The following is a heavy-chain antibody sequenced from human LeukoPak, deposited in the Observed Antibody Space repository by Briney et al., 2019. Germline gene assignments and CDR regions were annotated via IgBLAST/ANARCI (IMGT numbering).Heavy chain of an antibody. CDR3: AREGVAGTGLDF. J-gene: IGHJ4*02. D-gene: IGHD6-13*01. CDR1: GYTFSIYN. CDR2: LNPSGGT. V-gene: IGHV1-46*01. Sequence: ASVTVSCKASGYTFSIYNMHWVRQAPGQGLEWVGILNPSGGTSYAQNLQGRITMTRDTSTSTLYMELSSLRSEDTAVYYCAREGVAGTGLDFWGQGTLVTVSS.